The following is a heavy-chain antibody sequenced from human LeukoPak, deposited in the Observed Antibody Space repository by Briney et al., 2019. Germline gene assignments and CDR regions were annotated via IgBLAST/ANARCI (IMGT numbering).Heavy chain of an antibody. V-gene: IGHV4-4*08. D-gene: IGHD3-10*02. Sequence: SETLALTCTVSGGSINSFCWSWVRQPPGKELEWMGYIYTTGTTDYNPSFKSRVTMSADTSKNQLSMELKFLTAADTAVYYCATSYDVKTAPYDLWGQGTLVSVSS. CDR2: IYTTGTT. J-gene: IGHJ5*02. CDR1: GGSINSFC. CDR3: ATSYDVKTAPYDL.